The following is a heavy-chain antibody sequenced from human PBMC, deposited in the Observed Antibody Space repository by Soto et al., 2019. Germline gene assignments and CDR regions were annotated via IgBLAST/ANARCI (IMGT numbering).Heavy chain of an antibody. Sequence: QLQLQESGSGLVKPSQTLSLTCAVSGGSISSGGYSWSWIRQPPGKGLEWIGYIYHSGSTYYNPSLKSRVTISVDRSKNQFSLKLSSVTAADTAVYYCATTGDYYDSSGSLDYWGQGTLVTVSS. V-gene: IGHV4-30-2*01. D-gene: IGHD3-22*01. CDR3: ATTGDYYDSSGSLDY. CDR2: IYHSGST. CDR1: GGSISSGGYS. J-gene: IGHJ4*02.